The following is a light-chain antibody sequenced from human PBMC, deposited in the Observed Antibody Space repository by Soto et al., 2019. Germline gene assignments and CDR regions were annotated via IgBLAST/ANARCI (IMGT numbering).Light chain of an antibody. CDR3: SAYAGSNSLI. J-gene: IGLJ2*01. CDR1: SSDVGGYKF. V-gene: IGLV2-8*01. Sequence: QSVLTQPPSASGSSVQSVTISCTGTSSDVGGYKFVSWYQRLPGKAPKLIIYDVTRRPPGVPDRFSGSKSGNTASLTVSGLHAEDEGDYYYSAYAGSNSLIFGGGTKLTVL. CDR2: DVT.